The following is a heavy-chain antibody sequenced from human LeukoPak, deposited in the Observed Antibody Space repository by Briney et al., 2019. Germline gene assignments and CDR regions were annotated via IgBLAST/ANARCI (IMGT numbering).Heavy chain of an antibody. Sequence: GGSLRLSCAASGVTVGNNYMNWVRQAPGKGLEWVSLIYSGGSTHYVDSVKGRFTISRDNSKNTLYLQMNSLRVDVTAVYYCARDPPAVAANTYGWGQGTLVTVSS. V-gene: IGHV3-66*01. CDR1: GVTVGNNY. J-gene: IGHJ4*02. D-gene: IGHD6-6*01. CDR3: ARDPPAVAANTYG. CDR2: IYSGGST.